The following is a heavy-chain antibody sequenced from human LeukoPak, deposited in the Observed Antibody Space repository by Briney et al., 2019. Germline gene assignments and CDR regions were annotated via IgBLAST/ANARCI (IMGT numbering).Heavy chain of an antibody. J-gene: IGHJ3*02. D-gene: IGHD3-22*01. CDR2: IYYSGST. Sequence: SETLSLTCTVSGGSISSGGNYWSWIRQHPGKGLEWIGYIYYSGSTYYNPSLKSRVTISVDTSKNQFSLKLSSVTAADTAVYYCARAPYYYDSSGYYLQAFDIWGQGTMVTVSS. CDR1: GGSISSGGNY. CDR3: ARAPYYYDSSGYYLQAFDI. V-gene: IGHV4-31*03.